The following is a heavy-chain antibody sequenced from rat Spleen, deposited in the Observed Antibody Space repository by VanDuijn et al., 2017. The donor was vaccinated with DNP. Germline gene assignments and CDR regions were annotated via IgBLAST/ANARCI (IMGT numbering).Heavy chain of an antibody. CDR2: ITSSGGST. CDR1: GFTFNKYW. J-gene: IGHJ4*01. D-gene: IGHD1-6*01. CDR3: ARGTLRLHAMDA. Sequence: LVETGGGLVQPGRSLKLSCVASGFTFNKYWMTWIRQVPGKGLEWVAAITSSGGSTYYPDSVKGRFTISRDNAKSTLYLQMNSLRSEDMATYYCARGTLRLHAMDAWGQGTSVTVSS. V-gene: IGHV5-31*01.